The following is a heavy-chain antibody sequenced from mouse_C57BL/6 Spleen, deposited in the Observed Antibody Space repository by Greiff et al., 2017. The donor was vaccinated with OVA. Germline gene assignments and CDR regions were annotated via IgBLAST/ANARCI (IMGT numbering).Heavy chain of an antibody. Sequence: QVQLQQSGAELVKPGASVKISCKASGYAFSSYWMNWVKQRPGKGLEWIGQIYPGDGDTNYNGKFKGKATLTADKSSSTDYMQLSSLTSEDSAVYFCARTPITTVYAMDYWGQGTSVTVSS. CDR1: GYAFSSYW. CDR3: ARTPITTVYAMDY. V-gene: IGHV1-80*01. J-gene: IGHJ4*01. CDR2: IYPGDGDT. D-gene: IGHD1-1*01.